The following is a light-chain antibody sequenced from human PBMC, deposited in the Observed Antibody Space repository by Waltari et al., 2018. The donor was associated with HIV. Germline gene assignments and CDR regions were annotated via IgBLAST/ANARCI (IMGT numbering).Light chain of an antibody. V-gene: IGLV3-21*04. Sequence: SYVLTQPPSVSGAPGKTARMTCGGNNIGGKSVTWYKQKQGQAPVLVLYYDSDRPSGIPERFSGSNSGNTATLTISRVEAGDEADYYCQVWDSSSDHPRVVFGGGTKLTVL. CDR1: NIGGKS. J-gene: IGLJ2*01. CDR3: QVWDSSSDHPRVV. CDR2: YDS.